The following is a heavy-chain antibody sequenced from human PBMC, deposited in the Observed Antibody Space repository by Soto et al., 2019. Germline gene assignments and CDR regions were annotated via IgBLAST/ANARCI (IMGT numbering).Heavy chain of an antibody. D-gene: IGHD5-12*01. CDR2: IWYDGTYK. J-gene: IGHJ4*02. Sequence: QVHLVESGGGVAQPGRSLRLSCAASGFTFSSYGMHWVRQTPGKGLEWVALIWYDGTYKYYVDSVKGRFTISRDNSKNRVYLQMNSLRADDTAVYYCATGRWLQLGGVCFDSWGQGTLVTVSS. V-gene: IGHV3-33*01. CDR3: ATGRWLQLGGVCFDS. CDR1: GFTFSSYG.